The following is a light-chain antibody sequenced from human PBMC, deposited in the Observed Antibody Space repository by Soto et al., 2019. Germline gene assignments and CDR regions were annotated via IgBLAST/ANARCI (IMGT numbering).Light chain of an antibody. Sequence: EIVLTQSPATLSLSPGERATLSCRASQSVSSNLAWYQQKPGQAPRLLLYGASTRATGIPARFSGSGSATEFTLTISSLQSEDFAVYYCQQYNNWPRTFGQGTKVEIK. CDR1: QSVSSN. J-gene: IGKJ1*01. CDR2: GAS. V-gene: IGKV3-15*01. CDR3: QQYNNWPRT.